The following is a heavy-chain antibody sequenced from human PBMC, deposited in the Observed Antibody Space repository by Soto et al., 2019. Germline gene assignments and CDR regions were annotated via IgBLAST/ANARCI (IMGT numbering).Heavy chain of an antibody. CDR1: GDSISNGDYN. J-gene: IGHJ4*01. Sequence: QVQLQESGPGLVEPSQTLSLTCTVSGDSISNGDYNWGWIRQPPGKDLEWIGHIYNSVNTYSNPSLKGRVTMSADTATNQFALKLSSVNAADTAVCSCDREQSWGTVDYCGHGTLVTVSS. D-gene: IGHD6-13*01. CDR2: IYNSVNT. V-gene: IGHV4-30-4*01. CDR3: DREQSWGTVDY.